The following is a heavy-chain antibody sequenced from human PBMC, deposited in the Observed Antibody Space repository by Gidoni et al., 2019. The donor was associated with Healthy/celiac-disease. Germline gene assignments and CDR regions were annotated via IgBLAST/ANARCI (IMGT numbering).Heavy chain of an antibody. Sequence: EVQLVESGGGLVQPGGSLRLSCAASGFTFSSYAMHWVRQAPGKGLEYVSAISSNGGSTYYANSVKGRFTISRDNSKNTLYLQMGSLRAEDMAVYYCARDQAPDYYGSGSFYDAFDIWGQGTMVTVSS. CDR1: GFTFSSYA. CDR2: ISSNGGST. CDR3: ARDQAPDYYGSGSFYDAFDI. J-gene: IGHJ3*02. D-gene: IGHD3-10*01. V-gene: IGHV3-64*01.